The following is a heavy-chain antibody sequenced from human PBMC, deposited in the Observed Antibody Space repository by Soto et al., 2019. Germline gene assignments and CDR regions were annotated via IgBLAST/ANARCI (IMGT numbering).Heavy chain of an antibody. CDR3: ARPAIVAEIVNYYYGMDV. CDR2: IIPIFGTA. D-gene: IGHD5-12*01. J-gene: IGHJ6*02. Sequence: QVQLVQSGAEVKKPGSSVKVSCKASGGTFSSYAISWVRQAPGQGLEWMGGIIPIFGTADYAQKFQGRVTNRADESTSTAYMEVSSLSSEDTAVYYCARPAIVAEIVNYYYGMDVWGQGTTVTVSS. V-gene: IGHV1-69*12. CDR1: GGTFSSYA.